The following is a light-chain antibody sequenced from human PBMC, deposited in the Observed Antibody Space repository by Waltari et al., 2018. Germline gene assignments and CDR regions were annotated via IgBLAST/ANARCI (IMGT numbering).Light chain of an antibody. CDR1: ASNIGNNV. CDR3: AAWDDSLNGRWV. CDR2: RSD. J-gene: IGLJ3*02. Sequence: QSVLTQPPSASGTPGQGVTSPCSGGASNIGNNVVNWYQQVPGKAPKLLIYRSDRRPAGVPDRFSGSKSGTSASLAISGLQSEDEADYYCAAWDDSLNGRWVFGGGTKVTVL. V-gene: IGLV1-44*01.